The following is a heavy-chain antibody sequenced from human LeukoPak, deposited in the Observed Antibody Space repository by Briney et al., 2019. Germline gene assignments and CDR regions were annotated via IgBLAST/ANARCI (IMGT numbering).Heavy chain of an antibody. V-gene: IGHV4-39*07. D-gene: IGHD1-1*01. CDR1: GGSISSSSYY. Sequence: SETLSLTCTVSGGSISSSSYYWGWIRQPPGKGLEWIGSIYYSGSTYYNPSLKSRVTISVDTSKNQFSLKLSSVTAADTAVYYCARESLEPLWGQGTLVTVSS. CDR3: ARESLEPL. J-gene: IGHJ4*02. CDR2: IYYSGST.